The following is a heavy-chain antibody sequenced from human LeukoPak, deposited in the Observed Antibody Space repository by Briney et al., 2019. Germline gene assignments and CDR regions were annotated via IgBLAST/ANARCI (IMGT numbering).Heavy chain of an antibody. CDR2: ISSSSSYI. Sequence: GGSLRLSCAASGFTFSSYSMNWVRQAPGKGLEWVSSISSSSSYIYYADSVKGRFTISRDNAKNSLYLQMNSLRAEDTAVYYCARAGPPLIYSSGWTFQHWGQGTLVTVSS. J-gene: IGHJ1*01. CDR1: GFTFSSYS. V-gene: IGHV3-21*01. CDR3: ARAGPPLIYSSGWTFQH. D-gene: IGHD6-19*01.